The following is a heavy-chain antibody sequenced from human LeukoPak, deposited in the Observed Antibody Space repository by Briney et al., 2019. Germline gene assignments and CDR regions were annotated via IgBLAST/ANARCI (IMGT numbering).Heavy chain of an antibody. J-gene: IGHJ4*02. CDR1: GGSISSYY. CDR2: IYYSGNT. V-gene: IGHV4-59*01. Sequence: SETLSLTCTVSGGSISSYYWSWIRQPPGKGLGWIGYIYYSGNTNYNPSLKSRVTISVDTSKNQFSLKLSSVTAADTAVYYCARGSLVRGVITAVDYWGQGTLVTVSS. D-gene: IGHD3-10*01. CDR3: ARGSLVRGVITAVDY.